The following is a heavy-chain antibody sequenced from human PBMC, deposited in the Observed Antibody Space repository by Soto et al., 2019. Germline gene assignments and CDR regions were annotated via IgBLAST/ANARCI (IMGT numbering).Heavy chain of an antibody. CDR3: ARVVTRSSYSSGGYDFDFLFDY. V-gene: IGHV1-69*13. Sequence: GASVKVSCKASGGTFSSYAISWVRQAPGQGLEWMGGIIPIFGTANYAQKFQGRVTITADESTSTAYMELSSLRSEDTAVYYCARVVTRSSYSSGGYDFDFLFDYWGQGTLVTVSS. CDR1: GGTFSSYA. CDR2: IIPIFGTA. J-gene: IGHJ4*02. D-gene: IGHD6-19*01.